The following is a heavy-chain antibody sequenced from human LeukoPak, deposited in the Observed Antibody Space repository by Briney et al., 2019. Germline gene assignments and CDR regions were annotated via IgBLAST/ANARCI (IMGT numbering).Heavy chain of an antibody. CDR2: IIPIFGTA. CDR3: ARGRRVEMATNYYFDY. Sequence: GASVKVSCKASGGTFGSYAVSWVRQAPGQGLEWMGGIIPIFGTANYAQKFQGRVTITADESTSTAYMELSSLRSEDTAVYYCARGRRVEMATNYYFDYWGQGTLVTVSS. J-gene: IGHJ4*02. D-gene: IGHD5-24*01. CDR1: GGTFGSYA. V-gene: IGHV1-69*13.